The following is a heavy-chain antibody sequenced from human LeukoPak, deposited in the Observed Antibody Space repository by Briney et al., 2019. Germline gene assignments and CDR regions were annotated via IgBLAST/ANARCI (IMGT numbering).Heavy chain of an antibody. V-gene: IGHV3-64D*06. CDR1: GFTFSSYA. Sequence: PGGSLRLSCSASGFTFSSYALHWVRQAPGKGLEYVSAISSNGVSTYYADSVKGRFTISRDNYKNTLFLQMSSLRAEDTAVYYCVKGYCSSTSCRLDYWGQGTLVTVSS. J-gene: IGHJ4*02. CDR3: VKGYCSSTSCRLDY. CDR2: ISSNGVST. D-gene: IGHD2-2*01.